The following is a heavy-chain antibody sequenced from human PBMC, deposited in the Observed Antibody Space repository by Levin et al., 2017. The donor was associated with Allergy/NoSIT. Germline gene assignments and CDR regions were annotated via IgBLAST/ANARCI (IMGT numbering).Heavy chain of an antibody. CDR2: INGNSGGT. CDR3: AAKGGY. CDR1: GYTFTAYY. V-gene: IGHV1-2*02. Sequence: GESLKISCKASGYTFTAYYLHWVRQAPGQGLEWMGWINGNSGGTNYAQKFQGRVTLTRDTSISTAYMELSSLRSDDTAVYFCAAKGGYWGQGTLVTVSS. D-gene: IGHD3-16*01. J-gene: IGHJ4*02.